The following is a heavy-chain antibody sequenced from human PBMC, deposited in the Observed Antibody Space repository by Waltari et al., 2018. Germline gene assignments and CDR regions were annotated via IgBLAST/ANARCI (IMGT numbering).Heavy chain of an antibody. V-gene: IGHV7-4-1*02. CDR1: GYIFTSNA. CDR2: INPNTGTP. J-gene: IGHJ4*02. CDR3: ARGHDFWSGYQNALDY. Sequence: QVQLVQSGSELKKPGASVKVSCKACGYIFTSNAITWVRQAPGQGLEWMGWINPNTGTPMYAQGFTERFVFSLDTSVTTAYLQITSLKAEDTAIYYCARGHDFWSGYQNALDYWGQGTLVTVSS. D-gene: IGHD3-3*01.